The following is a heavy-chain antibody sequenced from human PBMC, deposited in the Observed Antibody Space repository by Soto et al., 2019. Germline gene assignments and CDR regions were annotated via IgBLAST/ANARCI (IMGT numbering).Heavy chain of an antibody. V-gene: IGHV4-30-4*01. Sequence: QVQLQESGPGLVKPSQTLSLTCTVSGGSISSGNYYWSWIRQPPGKGLECIGFISYSGSPYYSTSLKSRVTISVDTSKSQFSLNLSFVTAADTAVYYCATMGTPATGLYFFDYWGQGSLVTVSS. CDR3: ATMGTPATGLYFFDY. D-gene: IGHD2-15*01. CDR2: ISYSGSP. J-gene: IGHJ4*02. CDR1: GGSISSGNYY.